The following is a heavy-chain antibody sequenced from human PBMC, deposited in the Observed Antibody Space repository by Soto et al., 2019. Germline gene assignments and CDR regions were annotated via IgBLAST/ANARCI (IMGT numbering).Heavy chain of an antibody. CDR3: ARDSVGDSGLFDY. CDR2: ISSSSSYI. V-gene: IGHV3-21*01. CDR1: GFTFSSYS. J-gene: IGHJ4*02. Sequence: GGSLRLSCAASGFTFSSYSMNWVRQAPGKGLEWVSSISSSSSYIYYADSVKGRFTISRDNAKNSLYLQMNSLRAEVTAVYYCARDSVGDSGLFDYWGQGTLVTVSS. D-gene: IGHD3-10*01.